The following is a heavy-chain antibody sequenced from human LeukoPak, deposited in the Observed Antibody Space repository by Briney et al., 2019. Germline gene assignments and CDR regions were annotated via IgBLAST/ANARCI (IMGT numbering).Heavy chain of an antibody. V-gene: IGHV1-2*02. Sequence: ASVKVSCKASGYSLTDKYMHWVRQAPGQGLEWMGWINPNSGGTNYAQKFQGRVTMTTDTSTSTAYMELSSLRSEDTAVYYCARVFSAGQYYFDYWGQGTLVTVSS. CDR2: INPNSGGT. D-gene: IGHD6-13*01. CDR3: ARVFSAGQYYFDY. J-gene: IGHJ4*02. CDR1: GYSLTDKY.